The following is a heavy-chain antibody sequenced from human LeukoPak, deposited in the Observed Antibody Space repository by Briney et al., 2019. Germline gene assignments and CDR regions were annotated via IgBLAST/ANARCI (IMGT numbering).Heavy chain of an antibody. D-gene: IGHD5-18*01. CDR3: ARDTGYSYALDY. Sequence: GGSLRLSCAASGFTFSSCGMHWVRQALGKGLEWVAVISYDGSNKYYADSVKGRFTISRDNSKNTLFLEMNSLRAEDTAVYYCARDTGYSYALDYWGRGTLVTVSS. V-gene: IGHV3-30*03. CDR1: GFTFSSCG. J-gene: IGHJ4*02. CDR2: ISYDGSNK.